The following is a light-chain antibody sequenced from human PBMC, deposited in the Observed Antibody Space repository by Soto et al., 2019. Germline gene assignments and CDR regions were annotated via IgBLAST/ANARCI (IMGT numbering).Light chain of an antibody. J-gene: IGKJ1*01. Sequence: QMPQSPSTLSASEGHRVSIPWRASQSISSCLAWYQQKPGQAPKLLIYKASSLASGVPSRFSGSGFGTEFTLTISSLQPDDFATFYCQQYNSYSRTFGQGIKVDIK. CDR2: KAS. CDR1: QSISSC. V-gene: IGKV1-5*03. CDR3: QQYNSYSRT.